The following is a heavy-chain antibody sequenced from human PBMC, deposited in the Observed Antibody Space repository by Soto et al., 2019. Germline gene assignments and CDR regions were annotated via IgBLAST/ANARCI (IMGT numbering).Heavy chain of an antibody. CDR3: ARESEDLPSNFDY. Sequence: EVQLVESGGGLVKPGGSLRLSCAASGFTFTRYSMNWVRQAPGKGLEWVSSISSTTNYIYYAESMKGRFTVSRDNAKNSVYLEMNSLSAEDTAVYYCARESEDLPSNFDYWGQGTLVTVSS. V-gene: IGHV3-21*01. CDR1: GFTFTRYS. J-gene: IGHJ4*02. CDR2: ISSTTNYI.